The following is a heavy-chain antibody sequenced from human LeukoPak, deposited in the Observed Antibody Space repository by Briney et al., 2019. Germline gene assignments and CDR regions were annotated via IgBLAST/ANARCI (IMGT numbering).Heavy chain of an antibody. V-gene: IGHV4-59*01. CDR2: IYYSGST. Sequence: SETLSLTCTVSGGSISSYYWSWIRQPPGKGLEWIGYIYYSGSTNYNPSLKSRVTISVDTSKNQFSLKLSSVTAADTAVYYCARVKVPTYYDILTGYLGAFDIWGQGTMVTVSS. D-gene: IGHD3-9*01. CDR3: ARVKVPTYYDILTGYLGAFDI. CDR1: GGSISSYY. J-gene: IGHJ3*02.